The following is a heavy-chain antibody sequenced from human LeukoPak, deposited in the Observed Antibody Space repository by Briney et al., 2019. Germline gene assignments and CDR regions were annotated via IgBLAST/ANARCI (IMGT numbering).Heavy chain of an antibody. CDR1: GGSISNYY. V-gene: IGHV4-59*01. Sequence: SETLSLTCVVSGGSISNYYCSWIRQPPGKGLEWLGYIHYSGYTNYNPSPKSRVTISVDTSKSQFSRNLSSATAADTAVYYCARHWGADWYFDLWGRGTLVTVPS. CDR3: ARHWGADWYFDL. CDR2: IHYSGYT. D-gene: IGHD7-27*01. J-gene: IGHJ2*01.